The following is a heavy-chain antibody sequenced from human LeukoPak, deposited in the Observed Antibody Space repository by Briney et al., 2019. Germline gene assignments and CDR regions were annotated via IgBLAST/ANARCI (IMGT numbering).Heavy chain of an antibody. Sequence: SETLSLTCTVWGLSISSYYWSWIRQPAGKGMEWIGRIYTSGSTNYNPSLKSRVTMSVDPSKNQFSLKLSSVTAADTAVYYCARDLEGQLANWFDPWGQGTLVTVSS. CDR2: IYTSGST. J-gene: IGHJ5*02. CDR1: GLSISSYY. CDR3: ARDLEGQLANWFDP. D-gene: IGHD6-6*01. V-gene: IGHV4-4*07.